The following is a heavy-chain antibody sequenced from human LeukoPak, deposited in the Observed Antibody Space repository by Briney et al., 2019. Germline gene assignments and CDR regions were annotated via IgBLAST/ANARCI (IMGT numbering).Heavy chain of an antibody. Sequence: ASVKVSCKASGYTFTSYGISWVRQAPGQGLEWMGWINAYNGNTNYEQKPQGRVTMTTETSTSTAYMELRSLRSDDTVEYYCARTGSAGSYYFECWGQGTLVTVS. CDR1: GYTFTSYG. J-gene: IGHJ4*02. CDR3: ARTGSAGSYYFEC. CDR2: INAYNGNT. V-gene: IGHV1-18*04. D-gene: IGHD2-15*01.